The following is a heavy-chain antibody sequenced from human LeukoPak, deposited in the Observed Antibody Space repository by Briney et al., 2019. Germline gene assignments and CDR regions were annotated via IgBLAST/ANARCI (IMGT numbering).Heavy chain of an antibody. CDR3: ARLGSYGQAPGY. D-gene: IGHD5-18*01. CDR2: INHSGST. CDR1: GGSFSGYY. J-gene: IGHJ4*02. V-gene: IGHV4-34*01. Sequence: SETLSLTCAVYGGSFSGYYWSWIRQPPGKGLEWIGEINHSGSTNYNPSPKSRVTISVDTSKNQFSLKLSSVTAADTAVYYCARLGSYGQAPGYWGQGTLVTVSS.